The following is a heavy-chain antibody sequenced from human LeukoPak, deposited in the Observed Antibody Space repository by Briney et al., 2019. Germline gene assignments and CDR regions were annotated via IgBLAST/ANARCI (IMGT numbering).Heavy chain of an antibody. CDR1: GGSISSGGYY. J-gene: IGHJ4*02. V-gene: IGHV4-31*03. D-gene: IGHD2-2*01. CDR3: ASGDCSSTSCYAFDY. Sequence: SETLSLTCTVSGGSISSGGYYWSWIRQHPGKGLEWIGYIYYSGSTYYNPSLKSRVTISVDTSKNQFSLKLSSVTAADTAVYYRASGDCSSTSCYAFDYWGQGTLVTVPS. CDR2: IYYSGST.